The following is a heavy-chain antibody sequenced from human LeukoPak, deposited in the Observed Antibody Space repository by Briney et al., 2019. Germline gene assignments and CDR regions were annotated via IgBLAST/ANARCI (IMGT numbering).Heavy chain of an antibody. J-gene: IGHJ5*02. CDR2: IYSGGST. V-gene: IGHV3-53*01. Sequence: GGSLRLSCAASGFTVSSNYMSWVRQAPGKGLEWVSVIYSGGSTYYADSAKGRFTISRDNSKNTLYLQMNSLRAEDTAVYYCARGLTGYHNWFDPWGQGTLVTVSS. CDR3: ARGLTGYHNWFDP. D-gene: IGHD3-9*01. CDR1: GFTVSSNY.